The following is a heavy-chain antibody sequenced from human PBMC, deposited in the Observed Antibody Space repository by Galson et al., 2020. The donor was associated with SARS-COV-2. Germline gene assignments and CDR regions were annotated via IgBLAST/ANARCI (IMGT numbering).Heavy chain of an antibody. CDR1: GFTFSSYG. CDR2: IRYDGSNK. J-gene: IGHJ4*02. D-gene: IGHD3-3*01. Sequence: GGSLRLSCAASGFTFSSYGMHWVRQAPGKGLEWVAFIRYDGSNKYYADSVKGRFTISRDNSKNTLYLQMNSLRAEDTAVYYCAKDLGHYDFWSGHIALDYWGQGTLVTVSS. V-gene: IGHV3-30*02. CDR3: AKDLGHYDFWSGHIALDY.